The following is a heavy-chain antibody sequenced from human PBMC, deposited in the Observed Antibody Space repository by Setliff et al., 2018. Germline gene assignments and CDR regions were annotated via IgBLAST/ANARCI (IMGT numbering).Heavy chain of an antibody. Sequence: PGGSLRLSCAASGFAFDDYTIHRVRQAPGKGLEWVSLVSWDGVGTEYADSVRGRFTISRDNTKNYLYLQMNSLTIDDTALYYRAQGLYGDFALNWGQGTLVTVSS. CDR3: AQGLYGDFALN. J-gene: IGHJ4*02. CDR1: GFAFDDYT. D-gene: IGHD4-17*01. V-gene: IGHV3-43*01. CDR2: VSWDGVGT.